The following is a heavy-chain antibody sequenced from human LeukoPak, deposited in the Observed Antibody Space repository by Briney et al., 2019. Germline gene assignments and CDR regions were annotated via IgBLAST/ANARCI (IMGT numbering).Heavy chain of an antibody. CDR2: IKENGSEK. D-gene: IGHD5-18*01. V-gene: IGHV3-7*01. CDR1: GFSFSSYG. J-gene: IGHJ4*02. Sequence: PGGSLRLSCAASGFSFSSYGMHWIRQAPGKGLEWVANIKENGSEKNNVDSVKGRFPISRDNAKNSLYLQMNRLRAEDTAVYYCARDAGYGYDRFDYWGQGTQVTVSS. CDR3: ARDAGYGYDRFDY.